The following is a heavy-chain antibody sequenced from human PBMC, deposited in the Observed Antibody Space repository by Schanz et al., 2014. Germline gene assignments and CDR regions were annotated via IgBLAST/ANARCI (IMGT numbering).Heavy chain of an antibody. CDR1: GFTFSGSG. CDR2: ISYDGRHK. J-gene: IGHJ6*02. CDR3: AKDDTQVNGMDV. V-gene: IGHV3-30*18. Sequence: QVQLVESGGGVVQPGRSLRLSCAASGFTFSGSGMHWVRQAPGKGLEWVAIISYDGRHKNYADSVKGRFTISRDNSKNTLHLQMNSLRVEDTAVYYCAKDDTQVNGMDVWGQGTTVTVSS.